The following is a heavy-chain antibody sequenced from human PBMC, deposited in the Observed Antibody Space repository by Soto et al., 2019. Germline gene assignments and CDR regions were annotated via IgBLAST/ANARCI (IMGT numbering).Heavy chain of an antibody. Sequence: SETLCITCTFSVGSISIYYWSWIRQPAGKGLEWIGRIYTSGSTNYNPSLKSRVTMSVDTSKNQFSLKLSSVTAADTAVYYCARSYCRSTSCYPAYYYGMDVWGQGTTVTVSS. CDR1: VGSISIYY. CDR2: IYTSGST. D-gene: IGHD2-2*01. J-gene: IGHJ6*01. CDR3: ARSYCRSTSCYPAYYYGMDV. V-gene: IGHV4-4*07.